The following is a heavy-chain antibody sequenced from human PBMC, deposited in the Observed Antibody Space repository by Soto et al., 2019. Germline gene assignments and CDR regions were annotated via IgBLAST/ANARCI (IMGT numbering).Heavy chain of an antibody. Sequence: EVQLLESGGGLVQPGGSLRLSCEASGFIVSNYAMTWVRQAAGKGLEWVSSISGPGGSTYYADSVQGRFTISRDNSKNTLFLQMHSLRADDTALYFCARDERIAVAGTDTWGQGILVTVTS. CDR2: ISGPGGST. CDR3: ARDERIAVAGTDT. CDR1: GFIVSNYA. D-gene: IGHD6-19*01. V-gene: IGHV3-23*01. J-gene: IGHJ5*02.